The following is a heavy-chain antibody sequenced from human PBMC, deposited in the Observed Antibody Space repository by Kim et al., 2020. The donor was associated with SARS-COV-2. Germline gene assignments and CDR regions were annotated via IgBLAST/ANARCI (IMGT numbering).Heavy chain of an antibody. D-gene: IGHD3-10*01. Sequence: KGRFTISRDNSKNTLYLQMNSLRAEDTAVYYCAKDWARWFGELLPPFFDYWGQGTLVTVSS. V-gene: IGHV3-23*01. J-gene: IGHJ4*02. CDR3: AKDWARWFGELLPPFFDY.